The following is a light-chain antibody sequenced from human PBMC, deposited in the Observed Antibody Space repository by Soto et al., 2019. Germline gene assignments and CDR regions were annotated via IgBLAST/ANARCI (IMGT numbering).Light chain of an antibody. V-gene: IGLV2-14*01. CDR1: SSDVGGYNY. CDR2: EVS. J-gene: IGLJ1*01. CDR3: CSYAGSGTDNYV. Sequence: QSALTQPASVSGSPGQSITISCTGTSSDVGGYNYVSWYQHHPGKAPELMIFEVSNRPSGVSHRFSGSKSGNTAFLTISGLQAEDEADYYCCSYAGSGTDNYVFGSGTKLTVL.